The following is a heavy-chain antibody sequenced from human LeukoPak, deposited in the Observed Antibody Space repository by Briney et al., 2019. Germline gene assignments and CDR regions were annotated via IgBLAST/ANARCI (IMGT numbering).Heavy chain of an antibody. V-gene: IGHV4-59*12. CDR2: IYYSGST. CDR3: ARTPRPPYYDFWSGYPQYNWFDP. CDR1: GGSISTYY. Sequence: PSETLSLTCTVSGGSISTYYWSWIRQPPGKGLEWIGYIYYSGSTNYNPALKSRVTISVEKSKNQFSLKLSSVTAADTAVYYCARTPRPPYYDFWSGYPQYNWFDPWGQGTLVTVSS. D-gene: IGHD3-3*01. J-gene: IGHJ5*02.